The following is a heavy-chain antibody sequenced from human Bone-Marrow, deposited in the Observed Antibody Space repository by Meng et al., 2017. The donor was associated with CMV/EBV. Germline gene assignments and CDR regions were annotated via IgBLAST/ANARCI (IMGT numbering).Heavy chain of an antibody. CDR1: GYSFIDHA. Sequence: CKTSGYSFIDHAIHWVRQAPGQRREWMGWINADNGDTKYSENFQGRVTITRETSVTSVYMELSSLKSEDTAFYYCARESSSGQKYFDYWGQGSLVTVSS. J-gene: IGHJ4*02. D-gene: IGHD6-13*01. CDR2: INADNGDT. V-gene: IGHV1-3*01. CDR3: ARESSSGQKYFDY.